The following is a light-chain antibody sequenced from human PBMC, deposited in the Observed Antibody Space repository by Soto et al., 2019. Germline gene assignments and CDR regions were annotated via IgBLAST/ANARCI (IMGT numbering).Light chain of an antibody. V-gene: IGKV1-5*03. CDR2: KAS. CDR3: QHYNSYSEA. CDR1: QTISSW. J-gene: IGKJ1*01. Sequence: DIQMTQSPSILSASVLDIVTITCLASQTISSWLAWYQQKPGKAPKLLIYKASTLKSGVPSGFSGSGSGTEFTLTISSLQPDDFATYYCQHYNSYSEAFGQGTKV.